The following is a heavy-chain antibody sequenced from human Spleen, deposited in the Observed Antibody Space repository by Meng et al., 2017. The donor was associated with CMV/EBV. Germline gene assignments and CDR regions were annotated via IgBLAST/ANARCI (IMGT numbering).Heavy chain of an antibody. V-gene: IGHV3-23*01. CDR1: GYSFTSYW. CDR3: AKMIDV. D-gene: IGHD3-16*01. J-gene: IGHJ6*02. Sequence: SCKGSGYSFTSYWIGWVRQAPGKGLEWVSAISGSGGSTYYADSVKGRFTISRDNSKNTLYLQMNSLRAEDTAVYYCAKMIDVWGQGTTVTVSS. CDR2: ISGSGGST.